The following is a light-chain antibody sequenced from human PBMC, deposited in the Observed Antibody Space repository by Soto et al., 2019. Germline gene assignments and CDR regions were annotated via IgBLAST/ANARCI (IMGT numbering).Light chain of an antibody. V-gene: IGLV2-14*03. J-gene: IGLJ1*01. CDR3: SSYTTSNTRQIV. CDR2: DVS. CDR1: NSEVGGYNY. Sequence: QSVLTPPAAVAGSPGQSIPLSRPGTNSEVGGYNYVSWYQHHPGKAPKLMIFDVSNRPSGVSNRFSGSKSGSTASLTISGLQPEDEADYYCSSYTTSNTRQIVFGTGTKVTV.